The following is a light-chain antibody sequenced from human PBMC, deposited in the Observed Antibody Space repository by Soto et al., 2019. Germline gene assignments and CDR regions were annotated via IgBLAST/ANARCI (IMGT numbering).Light chain of an antibody. CDR1: SSDVGGYNY. CDR2: DVS. CDR3: SSYTSSSTLLYV. V-gene: IGLV2-14*01. Sequence: QSALTQPASVSGSPGQSITISCTGTSSDVGGYNYVSWYQQHPGKAPILMIYDVSNRPSGVSNRFSGSKSGNTASLTISGLQAEDEADYYCSSYTSSSTLLYVFGTGTMVTVL. J-gene: IGLJ1*01.